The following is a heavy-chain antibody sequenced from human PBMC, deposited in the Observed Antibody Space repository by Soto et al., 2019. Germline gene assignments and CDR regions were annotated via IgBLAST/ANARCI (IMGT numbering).Heavy chain of an antibody. J-gene: IGHJ3*02. CDR2: ISYDGSNK. D-gene: IGHD3-9*01. V-gene: IGHV3-30*18. CDR3: AKERGGFYDILTDLDAFDI. CDR1: GFTFSSYG. Sequence: GGSLRLSCAASGFTFSSYGMHWVRQAPGKGLEWVAVISYDGSNKYYADSVKGRFTISRENSKNTLYLQMNSLRAEDTAVYYCAKERGGFYDILTDLDAFDIWGQGTMVTVSS.